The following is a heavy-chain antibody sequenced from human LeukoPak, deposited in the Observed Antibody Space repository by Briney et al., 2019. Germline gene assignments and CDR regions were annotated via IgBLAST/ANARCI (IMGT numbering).Heavy chain of an antibody. CDR2: ISSSSSYI. CDR3: AREGPYYYYYMDV. V-gene: IGHV3-21*01. J-gene: IGHJ6*03. CDR1: GFTFSSYS. Sequence: TGGSLRLSCAASGFTFSSYSMNWVRQAPGKGLEWVSSISSSSSYIYYADSVKGRFTISRDNAKNSLYLQMNSLRAEDTAVYYCAREGPYYYYYMDVWGKGTTVTISS.